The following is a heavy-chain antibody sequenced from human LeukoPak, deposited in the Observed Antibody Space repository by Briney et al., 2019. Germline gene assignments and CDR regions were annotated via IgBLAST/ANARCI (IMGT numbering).Heavy chain of an antibody. CDR3: ARNVYNFDY. Sequence: PGGSLRLSCAASGFTFSSYEMNWVRKAPGKGLVWVSYISSSGSTIYYADSVQGRFTISRDNAQNSLYLQMSSLRAEDTAVYYCARNVYNFDYWGQGTLVTVSS. CDR2: ISSSGSTI. CDR1: GFTFSSYE. V-gene: IGHV3-48*03. J-gene: IGHJ4*02. D-gene: IGHD3-10*02.